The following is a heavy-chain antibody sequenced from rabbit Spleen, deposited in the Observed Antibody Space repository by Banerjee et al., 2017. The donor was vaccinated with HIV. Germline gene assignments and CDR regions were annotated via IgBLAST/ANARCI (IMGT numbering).Heavy chain of an antibody. J-gene: IGHJ6*01. D-gene: IGHD8-1*01. V-gene: IGHV1S40*01. CDR1: GVSFSSDYY. CDR3: ARDSGSSFSSYGMDL. CDR2: IDSGSSGFT. Sequence: QSLEESGGDLVQPGASLTLTCTAFGVSFSSDYYLCWVRQAPGKGLEWIACIDSGSSGFTYFASWAKGRFTISKTSSTTVTLQMTSLTAADTATYFCARDSGSSFSSYGMDLWGPGTLVTVS.